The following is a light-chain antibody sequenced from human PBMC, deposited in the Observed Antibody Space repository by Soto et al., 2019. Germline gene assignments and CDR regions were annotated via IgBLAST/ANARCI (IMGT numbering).Light chain of an antibody. CDR2: DTS. V-gene: IGLV7-46*01. CDR3: LLSYSGAQVV. J-gene: IGLJ2*01. CDR1: TGAVTSGHY. Sequence: QTVVTQEPSLSVSPGGTVSLTCGSSTGAVTSGHYPYWFQQKPGQAPRTLIYDTSNKHSWTPARFSGPLLGGKAALTLSGAQPEDEAEYYCLLSYSGAQVVFGGGTKLTVL.